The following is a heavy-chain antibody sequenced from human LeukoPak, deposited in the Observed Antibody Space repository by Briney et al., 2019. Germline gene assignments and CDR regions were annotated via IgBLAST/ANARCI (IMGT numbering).Heavy chain of an antibody. D-gene: IGHD6-13*01. CDR2: ISSSSSYT. Sequence: GGSLRLSCAASGFTFSDYYMSWIRQAPGKGQEWASYISSSSSYTNYADSVKGRFTISRDNAKNSLYLQMNSLRAEDTAVYYCARERIADRHAFDIWGQGTMVTVSS. CDR3: ARERIADRHAFDI. CDR1: GFTFSDYY. V-gene: IGHV3-11*06. J-gene: IGHJ3*02.